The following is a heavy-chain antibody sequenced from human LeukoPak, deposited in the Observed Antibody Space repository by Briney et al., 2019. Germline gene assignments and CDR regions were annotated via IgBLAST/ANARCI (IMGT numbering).Heavy chain of an antibody. J-gene: IGHJ4*02. Sequence: GGSLRLSCAASGFTFSSYALSWVRQAPGKGLEWVSVIYSGGSTYYADSVKGRFSISRDNSKNNLYLQLNSLRDEDTAVYYCATDFDSSLSFDYWGQGTLVIVSS. CDR2: IYSGGST. CDR1: GFTFSSYA. V-gene: IGHV3-66*01. CDR3: ATDFDSSLSFDY. D-gene: IGHD3-22*01.